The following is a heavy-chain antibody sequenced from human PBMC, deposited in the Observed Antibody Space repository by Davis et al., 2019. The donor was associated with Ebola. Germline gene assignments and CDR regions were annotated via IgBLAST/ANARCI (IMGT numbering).Heavy chain of an antibody. CDR3: ARGQTYGSMVYGLDV. D-gene: IGHD3-10*01. CDR1: GVSIKSYY. CDR2: VYHSGST. Sequence: SETLSLTCTVSGVSIKSYYWSWIRQPPGKGLEWIGYVYHSGSTYYNASLKSRITISVDTSKNQFSLGLTSVTAADTGVYYCARGQTYGSMVYGLDVWGRGTTVTVSS. J-gene: IGHJ6*02. V-gene: IGHV4-59*04.